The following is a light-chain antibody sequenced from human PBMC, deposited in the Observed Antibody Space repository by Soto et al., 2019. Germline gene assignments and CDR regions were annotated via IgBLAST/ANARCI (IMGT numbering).Light chain of an antibody. Sequence: EIVLTQSPGTLSLSAGERATLSCRASQSVSSSYLAWYQQKPGQAHRLLIYGASSRATGIPDRFSGSGSGTDFTLTISRLEPEDFAMYYCQQYGYLVTFGGGTKVDI. V-gene: IGKV3-20*01. CDR1: QSVSSSY. CDR3: QQYGYLVT. J-gene: IGKJ4*01. CDR2: GAS.